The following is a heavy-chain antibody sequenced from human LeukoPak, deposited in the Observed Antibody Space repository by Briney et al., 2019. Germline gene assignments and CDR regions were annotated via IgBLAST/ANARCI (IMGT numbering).Heavy chain of an antibody. Sequence: SVKVSCKASGGTFSSHAISWVRQAPGQGLEWMGGIIPIFGTANYAQKFQGRVTITADESTSTAYMELSSLRSEDTAVYYCARVVICSSTSCYSPYYYYMDVWGKGTTVTVSS. CDR2: IIPIFGTA. CDR1: GGTFSSHA. CDR3: ARVVICSSTSCYSPYYYYMDV. D-gene: IGHD2-2*01. J-gene: IGHJ6*03. V-gene: IGHV1-69*01.